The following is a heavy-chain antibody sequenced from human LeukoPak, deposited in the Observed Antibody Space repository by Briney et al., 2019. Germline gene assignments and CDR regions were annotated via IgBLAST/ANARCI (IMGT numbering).Heavy chain of an antibody. D-gene: IGHD6-19*01. J-gene: IGHJ4*02. V-gene: IGHV4-31*03. CDR2: MYYSGST. CDR3: ARAGWGYHFDY. Sequence: SETLSLTCTVSGGSISSGGYYWSWLRQHPGKGLEWIGYMYYSGSTYYNPSLKSRVTISVDTSKNQFSLKVSSVTAADTAVYYCARAGWGYHFDYWGQGTLVTVSS. CDR1: GGSISSGGYY.